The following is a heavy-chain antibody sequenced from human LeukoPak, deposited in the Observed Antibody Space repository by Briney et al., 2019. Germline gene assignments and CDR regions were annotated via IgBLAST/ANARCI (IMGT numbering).Heavy chain of an antibody. CDR1: GFTFSSYS. Sequence: PGGSLRLSCAASGFTFSSYSMNWVRQAPGKGLEWVSSISSTGSYIHYADSVKGRFTISRDNAKNSLYLQMNSLRAEDTAVYYCARTMAGYYFDSGRVFDYWGQGTLVTASS. CDR2: ISSTGSYI. CDR3: ARTMAGYYFDSGRVFDY. V-gene: IGHV3-21*01. D-gene: IGHD3-10*01. J-gene: IGHJ4*02.